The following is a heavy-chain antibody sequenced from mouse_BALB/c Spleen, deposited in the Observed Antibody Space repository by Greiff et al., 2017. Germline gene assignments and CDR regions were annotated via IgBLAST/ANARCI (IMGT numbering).Heavy chain of an antibody. D-gene: IGHD1-1*01. J-gene: IGHJ4*01. CDR1: GYAFTNYL. CDR3: ARGGYYYGSSYAMDY. CDR2: INPGSGGT. V-gene: IGHV1-54*01. Sequence: QVQLQQSGAELVRPGTSVKVSCKASGYAFTNYLIAWVKQRPGQGLEWIGVINPGSGGTNYNEKFKGKATLTADKSSSTAYMQLSSLTSDDSAVYFCARGGYYYGSSYAMDYWGQGTSVTVSS.